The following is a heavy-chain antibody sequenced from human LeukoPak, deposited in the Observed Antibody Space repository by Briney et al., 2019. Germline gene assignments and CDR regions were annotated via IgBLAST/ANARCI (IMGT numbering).Heavy chain of an antibody. Sequence: GGSLRLSCAASGFTFSSYAMSWVRQAPGKGLEWVSAISGSGGSTYYADSVKGRFTISRDNSKNTLYLQMNSLRAEDTAVYYCAKDQGLGYCSGGSCYSYYFDYWGQGTLVTVSS. CDR2: ISGSGGST. CDR3: AKDQGLGYCSGGSCYSYYFDY. D-gene: IGHD2-15*01. J-gene: IGHJ4*02. CDR1: GFTFSSYA. V-gene: IGHV3-23*01.